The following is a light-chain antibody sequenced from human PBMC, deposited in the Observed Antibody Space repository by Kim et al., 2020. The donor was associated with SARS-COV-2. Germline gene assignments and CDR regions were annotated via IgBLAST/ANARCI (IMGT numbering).Light chain of an antibody. J-gene: IGKJ4*01. CDR2: DAS. CDR3: QQYNVWPLT. CDR1: QSLSSD. Sequence: EMVMTQSPATLSVSPGERATLSCRASQSLSSDLAWYQQRPGQAPRLLIYDASTRATGIPARFSGSVSGTDFSLTISSLQSEDFGIYYCQQYNVWPLTFGGGTKVDIK. V-gene: IGKV3-15*01.